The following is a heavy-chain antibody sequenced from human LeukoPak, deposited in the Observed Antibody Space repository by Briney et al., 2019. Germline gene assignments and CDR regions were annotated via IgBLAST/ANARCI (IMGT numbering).Heavy chain of an antibody. CDR3: AKRIRSDWYFDF. J-gene: IGHJ4*02. D-gene: IGHD6-19*01. Sequence: PSETLSLTCVVSGGSLSTHHWSWIRQPPGKGLEWIGNIYHAGNTYYNPSLKSRVTISVDTSKNQFSLKLSSVTAADTAVYYCAKRIRSDWYFDFWGQGTLVTVSS. CDR2: IYHAGNT. V-gene: IGHV4-59*04. CDR1: GGSLSTHH.